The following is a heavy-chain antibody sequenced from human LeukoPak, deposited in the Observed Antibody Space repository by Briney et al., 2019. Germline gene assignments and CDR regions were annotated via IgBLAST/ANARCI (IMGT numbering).Heavy chain of an antibody. J-gene: IGHJ4*02. Sequence: PSETLSLTCTVSGGSISSSSYYWGWIRQPPGKGLEWIGSIYYSGSTYYNPSLKSRVTMSVDTSKNQFSLKLSSVTAADTAVYYCARQGGSYVGFKNWGQGTLVTVSS. CDR1: GGSISSSSYY. D-gene: IGHD1-26*01. V-gene: IGHV4-39*01. CDR2: IYYSGST. CDR3: ARQGGSYVGFKN.